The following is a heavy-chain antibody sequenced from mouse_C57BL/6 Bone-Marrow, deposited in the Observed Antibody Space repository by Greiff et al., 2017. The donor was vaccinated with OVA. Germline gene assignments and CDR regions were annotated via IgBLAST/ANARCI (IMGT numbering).Heavy chain of an antibody. Sequence: VQLQQSGAELVKPGASVKMSCKASGYTFTSYWITWVKQRPGQGLEWIGDIYPGSGSTNYNEKFKSKATLTVDTSSSTAYMQLSSLTSEDSAVYYCARGEGDYAMDYWGQGTAVTVTS. CDR2: IYPGSGST. V-gene: IGHV1-55*01. J-gene: IGHJ4*01. CDR3: ARGEGDYAMDY. CDR1: GYTFTSYW.